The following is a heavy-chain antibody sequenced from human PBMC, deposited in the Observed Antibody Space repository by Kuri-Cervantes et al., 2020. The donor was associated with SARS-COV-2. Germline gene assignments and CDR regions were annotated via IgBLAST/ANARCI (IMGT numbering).Heavy chain of an antibody. CDR1: GFTFSSYA. J-gene: IGHJ6*03. CDR2: ISGSGGST. Sequence: GGSLRLSCAASGFTFSSYAMIWVRQAPGKGLEWLSVISGSGGSTEHADSVKGRFTISRDNSKNTLYLQMNSLRAEDTAVYYCAKFSGPMVRGVTFLGQFYYYYMDVWGKGTTVTVSS. D-gene: IGHD3-10*01. CDR3: AKFSGPMVRGVTFLGQFYYYYMDV. V-gene: IGHV3-23*01.